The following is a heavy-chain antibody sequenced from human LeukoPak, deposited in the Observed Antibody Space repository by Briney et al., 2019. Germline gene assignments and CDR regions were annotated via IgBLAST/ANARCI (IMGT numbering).Heavy chain of an antibody. CDR2: MYYSGIT. V-gene: IGHV4-59*01. CDR3: AREVRGLGSWFDP. D-gene: IGHD3-10*01. Sequence: SETLSLTCAVSGGSISSDYWSWIRQPPGKGLEWIGYMYYSGITNYNPSLKSRVTISVDTSKNELSLKLTSVTAADTAVYYCAREVRGLGSWFDPWGQGTLVTVSS. J-gene: IGHJ5*02. CDR1: GGSISSDY.